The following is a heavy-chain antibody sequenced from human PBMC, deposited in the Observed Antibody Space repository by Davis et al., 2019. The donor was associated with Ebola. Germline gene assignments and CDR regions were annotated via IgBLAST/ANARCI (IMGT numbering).Heavy chain of an antibody. CDR1: GGSFSDYF. Sequence: MPSETLSLTCAVYGGSFSDYFWSWIRQPPEKGLEWIGEISHHDGDTNYSPSLRSRVAISVDSSKNQFSLKINSVTAADTATYYCARGHCSTASCFTAFDIWGQGTMVTVSS. D-gene: IGHD2-2*02. CDR2: ISHHDGDT. CDR3: ARGHCSTASCFTAFDI. V-gene: IGHV4-34*01. J-gene: IGHJ3*02.